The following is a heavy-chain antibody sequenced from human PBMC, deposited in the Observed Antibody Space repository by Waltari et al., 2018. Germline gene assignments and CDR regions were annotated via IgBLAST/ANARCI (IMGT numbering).Heavy chain of an antibody. CDR1: GFTFSSYE. CDR2: ISRSGSNI. V-gene: IGHV3-48*03. D-gene: IGHD4-4*01. Sequence: EVQLVESGGGLVQPGGSLRLSCAASGFTFSSYEMNWVRQAPGKGLEWGSYISRSGSNIYYADSGKGRITISRDDAKNALYLQMNSLRDEDTAVYYCARTGYSNYRFDYCGQGTLVTVSS. J-gene: IGHJ4*02. CDR3: ARTGYSNYRFDY.